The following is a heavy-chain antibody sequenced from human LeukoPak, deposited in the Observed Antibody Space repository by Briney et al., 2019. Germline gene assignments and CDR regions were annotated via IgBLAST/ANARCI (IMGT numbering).Heavy chain of an antibody. CDR3: ARVDYYYYYYMDV. CDR2: IYYSAST. J-gene: IGHJ6*03. V-gene: IGHV4-59*12. CDR1: GGSISSYY. Sequence: SETLPLTCTVSGGSISSYYWSWIRQPPGKGLEWVGYIYYSASTNYNPSLKSRVTISVDTSKNQFSLKLSSVTAADTAVYYCARVDYYYYYYMDVWGKGTTVTVSS.